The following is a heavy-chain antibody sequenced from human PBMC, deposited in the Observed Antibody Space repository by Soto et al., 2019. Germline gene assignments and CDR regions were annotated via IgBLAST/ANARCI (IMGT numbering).Heavy chain of an antibody. CDR3: ARGYRYCSSTSCYLRQTQFDY. J-gene: IGHJ4*02. D-gene: IGHD2-2*01. Sequence: SETLSLTCAVYGGSFSGYYWSWIRQPPGKGLEWIGEINHSGSTNYNPSLKSRVTISVDTSKNQFSLKLSSVTAADTAVYYCARGYRYCSSTSCYLRQTQFDYWGQGTLVTVSS. CDR1: GGSFSGYY. CDR2: INHSGST. V-gene: IGHV4-34*01.